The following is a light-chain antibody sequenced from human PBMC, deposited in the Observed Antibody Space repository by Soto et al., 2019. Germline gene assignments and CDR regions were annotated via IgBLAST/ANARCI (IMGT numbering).Light chain of an antibody. CDR2: GAT. J-gene: IGKJ3*01. CDR1: QSVTSTY. Sequence: EIVLTQSPGALSLSPGERATLSCAASQSVTSTYLAWYQQKPGQAPRLLIHGATTRATGIPARFSGSGSGTDFTLTISSLQPEDFATYYCQQSYSTPLTFGPGTKVDIK. V-gene: IGKV3-20*01. CDR3: QQSYSTPLT.